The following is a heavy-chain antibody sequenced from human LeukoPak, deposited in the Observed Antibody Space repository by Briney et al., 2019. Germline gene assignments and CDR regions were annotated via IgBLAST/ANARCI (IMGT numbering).Heavy chain of an antibody. V-gene: IGHV3-11*04. CDR3: ARRSSSQDFDY. J-gene: IGHJ4*02. CDR2: ITNIDSTK. D-gene: IGHD2-2*01. CDR1: GFIFSDYY. Sequence: SGGSLRLSCAASGFIFSDYYMTWIRQAPGKGVEWVSYITNIDSTKKYADSVKGRFTISRDNAKNSLYLQMNSLRAEDTAVYYCARRSSSQDFDYWGQGTLVTVSS.